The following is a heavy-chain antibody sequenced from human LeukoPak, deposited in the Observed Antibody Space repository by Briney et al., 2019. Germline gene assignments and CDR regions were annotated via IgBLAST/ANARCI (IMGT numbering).Heavy chain of an antibody. Sequence: SETLSLTCAVYGGSFSVYYWSWIRQPPGKGLEWIGEINHSGSTNYNPSLKSRLTLSVDTSKNQFSLKLSSVTAADTAVYYCARVPMIVVPSAFDIWGQGTMVTVSS. J-gene: IGHJ3*02. CDR2: INHSGST. CDR1: GGSFSVYY. D-gene: IGHD3-22*01. V-gene: IGHV4-34*01. CDR3: ARVPMIVVPSAFDI.